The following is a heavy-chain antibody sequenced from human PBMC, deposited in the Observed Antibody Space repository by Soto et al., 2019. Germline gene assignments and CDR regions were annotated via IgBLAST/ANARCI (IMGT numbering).Heavy chain of an antibody. Sequence: LSLTCAVSGDSISSSSYYWAWIRQPPGKGLEWIGSIHYRANSYYSPSLKSRITISVDTSKNQISLRLSSVTAADTAVYYCARPLQLAVSGFDPWGQGTLVTVSS. CDR2: IHYRANS. D-gene: IGHD3-3*02. CDR1: GDSISSSSYY. CDR3: ARPLQLAVSGFDP. J-gene: IGHJ5*02. V-gene: IGHV4-39*01.